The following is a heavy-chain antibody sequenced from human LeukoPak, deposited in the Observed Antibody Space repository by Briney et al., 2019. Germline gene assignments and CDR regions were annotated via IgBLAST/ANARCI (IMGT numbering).Heavy chain of an antibody. CDR3: ARTAMVIPYYFDY. V-gene: IGHV4-61*08. Sequence: SQTLSLTCTVSGGSISSGGYYWSWIRQPPGKGLECIGYIYYSGSTNYNPSLKSRVTISVDTSKNQFSLKLSSVTAADTAVYYCARTAMVIPYYFDYWGQGTLVTVSS. D-gene: IGHD5-18*01. J-gene: IGHJ4*02. CDR2: IYYSGST. CDR1: GGSISSGGYY.